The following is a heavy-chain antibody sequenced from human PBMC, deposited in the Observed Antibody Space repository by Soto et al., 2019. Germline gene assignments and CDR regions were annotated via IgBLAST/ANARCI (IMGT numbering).Heavy chain of an antibody. CDR3: AHGSGWLSDY. J-gene: IGHJ4*02. CDR1: GFSLSSPAVG. V-gene: IGHV2-5*01. Sequence: QITLKESSPTLVKPTQTLTLTCTFSGFSLSSPAVGVNWIRQPPGKALEWLALIYWNDNNQYSPSLRSRLTITKDTSKNQVVLTMTNVDPADTATYYCAHGSGWLSDYWGQGTLVTVSS. CDR2: IYWNDNN. D-gene: IGHD6-19*01.